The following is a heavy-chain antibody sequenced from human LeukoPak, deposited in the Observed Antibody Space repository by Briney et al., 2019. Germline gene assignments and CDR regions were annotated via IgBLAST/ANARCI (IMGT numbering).Heavy chain of an antibody. D-gene: IGHD5-18*01. CDR2: IIPIFGTA. Sequence: EASVKVSCKASGGTFSSYAISWARQAPGQGLEWMGGIIPIFGTANYAQKFQGRVTITADESTSTAYMELSSLRSEDTAVYYCARTRGYSYGYYFDYWGQGTLVTVSS. J-gene: IGHJ4*02. V-gene: IGHV1-69*13. CDR3: ARTRGYSYGYYFDY. CDR1: GGTFSSYA.